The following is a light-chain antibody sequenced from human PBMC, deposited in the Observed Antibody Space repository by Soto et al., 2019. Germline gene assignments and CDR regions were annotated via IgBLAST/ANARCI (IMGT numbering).Light chain of an antibody. CDR1: SSNIGSDT. V-gene: IGLV1-44*01. CDR2: SND. CDR3: EAWDDSLNGVV. Sequence: QSVLTQPPSASGTPGQRVTISCSGSSSNIGSDTVKWYQQLPGTAPKLLIYSNDQRPSGVPDRFSGSKSGTSASLAISGLQSEDEADYYCEAWDDSLNGVVFGGGTQLTVL. J-gene: IGLJ2*01.